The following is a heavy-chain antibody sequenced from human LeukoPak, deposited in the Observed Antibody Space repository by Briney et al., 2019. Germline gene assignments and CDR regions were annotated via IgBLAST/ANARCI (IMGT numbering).Heavy chain of an antibody. Sequence: GGALRLSCAASGFSFSSYGMSWVRQAPGKGLEGVAVICESGETTIYRDSVKGRLTISRDNSKNTLFLQMSGLRVEDTAVYYCARRGLLRERAFDIWGQGTMVTVSS. CDR1: GFSFSSYG. D-gene: IGHD1-1*01. CDR3: ARRGLLRERAFDI. V-gene: IGHV3-23*01. CDR2: ICESGETT. J-gene: IGHJ3*02.